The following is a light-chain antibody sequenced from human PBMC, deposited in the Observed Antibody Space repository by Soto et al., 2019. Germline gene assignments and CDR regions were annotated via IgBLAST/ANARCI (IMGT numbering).Light chain of an antibody. CDR1: QYVDTY. CDR2: GAS. Sequence: DIQMTQSPSSLSESVGDRVTITCRASQYVDTYLNWYQQKPGKAPKLLSYGASSLQSGDPSRFSGIGSGTDFTLTISSLQPEDSATYYCQQSYRTPRSFGQGNKVEVK. CDR3: QQSYRTPRS. V-gene: IGKV1-39*01. J-gene: IGKJ1*01.